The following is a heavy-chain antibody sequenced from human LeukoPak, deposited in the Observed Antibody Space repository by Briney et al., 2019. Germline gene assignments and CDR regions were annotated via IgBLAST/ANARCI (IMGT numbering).Heavy chain of an antibody. Sequence: GGSLRLSCAASGFTVSSNYMSWVRQAPGKGLEWVSVIYSGGSTYYADSVKGRFTISRDNPKNTLYLQMNSLRAEDTAVYYCARVPGGGGSYYYYYGMDVWGQGTTVTVSS. CDR2: IYSGGST. CDR1: GFTVSSNY. V-gene: IGHV3-66*02. CDR3: ARVPGGGGSYYYYYGMDV. D-gene: IGHD1-26*01. J-gene: IGHJ6*02.